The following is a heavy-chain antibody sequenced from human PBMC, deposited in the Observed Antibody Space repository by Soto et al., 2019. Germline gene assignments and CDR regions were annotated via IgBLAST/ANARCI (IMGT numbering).Heavy chain of an antibody. Sequence: QPGGSLRLSCAASGFTFSSYWMHWVRQAPGKGLVWVSRINSDGSSTSYADSVKGRFTISRDNAKNTLYLQMNSLRAEDTAVYYCARGRGITIFGVGNFDYWGQGTLVTVSS. D-gene: IGHD3-3*01. J-gene: IGHJ4*02. V-gene: IGHV3-74*01. CDR3: ARGRGITIFGVGNFDY. CDR2: INSDGSST. CDR1: GFTFSSYW.